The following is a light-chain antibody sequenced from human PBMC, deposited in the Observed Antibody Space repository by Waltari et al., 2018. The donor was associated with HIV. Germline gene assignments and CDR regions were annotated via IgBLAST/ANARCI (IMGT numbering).Light chain of an antibody. CDR1: QNIGTF. V-gene: IGKV1-39*01. CDR3: QQSYSTPT. CDR2: GAS. J-gene: IGKJ2*01. Sequence: DIQMTQSPPSLSEHVGDGVVLTCRASQNIGTFLNWYQHIPGRAPRLLVSGASVLQSGGPSRFTGSGSGTLFTLRIASLEPEDSAVYYCQQSYSTPTFGQGTRLEI.